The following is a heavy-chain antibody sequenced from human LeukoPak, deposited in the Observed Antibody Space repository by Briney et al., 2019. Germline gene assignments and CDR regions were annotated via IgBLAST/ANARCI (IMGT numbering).Heavy chain of an antibody. D-gene: IGHD1-26*01. J-gene: IGHJ4*02. CDR2: IWYDGSNK. V-gene: IGHV3-33*06. CDR1: GFTFSSYG. Sequence: GGSLRLSCAASGFTFSSYGMHWVRQAPGKGLEGVAVIWYDGSNKYYADSVKGRFTISRDNSKNTLYLQMNSLRAEDTAVYYCAKDQVGATYYFDYWGQGTLVTVSS. CDR3: AKDQVGATYYFDY.